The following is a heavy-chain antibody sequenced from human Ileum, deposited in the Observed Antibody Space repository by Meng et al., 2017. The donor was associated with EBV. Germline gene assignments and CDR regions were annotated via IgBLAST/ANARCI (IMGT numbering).Heavy chain of an antibody. J-gene: IGHJ4*02. CDR2: ISGYNGNA. V-gene: IGHV1-18*01. CDR3: ARIAGSGWNFDY. D-gene: IGHD6-19*01. CDR1: GYTFTSYG. Sequence: QIPLVRAGTEVKNPGASVKVSCKPSGYTFTSYGITWVRQAPGQGLEWMGWISGYNGNANYAQKLQGRVTMTTDTSTSTVYMELRSLRSEDTAVYYCARIAGSGWNFDYWGQGTLVTVSS.